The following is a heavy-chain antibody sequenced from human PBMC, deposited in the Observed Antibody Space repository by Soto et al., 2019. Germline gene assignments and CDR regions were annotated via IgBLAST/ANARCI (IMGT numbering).Heavy chain of an antibody. CDR3: TRDPQENYYYYYGMDV. CDR2: IRSKAYGGTT. Sequence: HPGGSLRLSCTASGFTFGDYAMSWVRQAPGKGLEWVGFIRSKAYGGTTEYAASVKGRFTISRDDSKSIAYLQMNSLKTEDTAVYYCTRDPQENYYYYYGMDVWGQGTTVTVSS. J-gene: IGHJ6*02. V-gene: IGHV3-49*04. CDR1: GFTFGDYA.